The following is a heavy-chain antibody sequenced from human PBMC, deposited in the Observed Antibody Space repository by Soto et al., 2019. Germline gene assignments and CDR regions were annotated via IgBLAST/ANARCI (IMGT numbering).Heavy chain of an antibody. CDR1: GFTFRIYS. Sequence: GGSLRLSCAASGFTFRIYSMHWVRQSPGKGLEWVAVMWYDGTNKYYGESVKGRFTISLDNSENTLYLQMNSLRVEDTAVYYCARDATFGTKGGSFHXWGHVTLVTVS. V-gene: IGHV3-33*01. CDR2: MWYDGTNK. CDR3: ARDATFGTKGGSFHX. J-gene: IGHJ3*02. D-gene: IGHD3-16*01.